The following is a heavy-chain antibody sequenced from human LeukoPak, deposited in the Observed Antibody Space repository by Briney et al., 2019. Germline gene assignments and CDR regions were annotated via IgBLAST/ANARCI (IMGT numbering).Heavy chain of an antibody. Sequence: ASVKVSCKASGYSFSSYGISWVRQAPGQGLEWMGWISAYNGNTNYAQRLQGRVTMTTDTSTSTVYMGLRSLTSDDTAVYYCARVPSGGPFDYWGQGTLVTVSS. J-gene: IGHJ4*02. CDR1: GYSFSSYG. CDR3: ARVPSGGPFDY. V-gene: IGHV1-18*01. CDR2: ISAYNGNT. D-gene: IGHD2-15*01.